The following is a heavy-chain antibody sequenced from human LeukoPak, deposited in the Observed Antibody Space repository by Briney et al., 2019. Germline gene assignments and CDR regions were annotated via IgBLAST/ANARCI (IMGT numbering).Heavy chain of an antibody. CDR1: GGSVSSGSYY. V-gene: IGHV4-61*01. Sequence: SETLSLTCTVSGGSVSSGSYYWSWIRQPPGKGLEWIGYIYDSGSTNYSPSLKSRVTISVGTSKNQFSLKLSSVTAADTAVYYCARDPSGYFNYWGQGTLVTVSS. J-gene: IGHJ4*02. CDR3: ARDPSGYFNY. D-gene: IGHD3-22*01. CDR2: IYDSGST.